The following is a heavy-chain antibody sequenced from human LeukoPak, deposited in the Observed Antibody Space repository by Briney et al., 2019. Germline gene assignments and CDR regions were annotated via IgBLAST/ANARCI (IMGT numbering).Heavy chain of an antibody. D-gene: IGHD3-10*01. J-gene: IGHJ4*02. CDR2: INPNSGGT. CDR3: ARSYYYGSGSKPDY. Sequence: ASVKVSCKASGYTFTGYYMHWVRQAPGQGLEWMGWINPNSGGTNYAQKFQGRVTMTRDTSISTAYMELSRLRSDDTAVYYCARSYYYGSGSKPDYWGQGALVTVSS. CDR1: GYTFTGYY. V-gene: IGHV1-2*02.